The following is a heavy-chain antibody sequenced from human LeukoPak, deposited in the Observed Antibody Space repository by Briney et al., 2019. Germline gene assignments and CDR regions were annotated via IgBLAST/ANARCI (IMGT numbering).Heavy chain of an antibody. V-gene: IGHV3-7*01. J-gene: IGHJ4*02. CDR1: RFTLSNYW. D-gene: IGHD6-19*01. CDR2: IKQDGSET. Sequence: GGSLRLTCAASRFTLSNYWMSWVRQAPGKGLEWVANIKQDGSETYYVDSVKGRFTISRDDAKNSLSLQMNSLRAEDTAVYYCARQRGSGCLDYWGQGTLVTVSS. CDR3: ARQRGSGCLDY.